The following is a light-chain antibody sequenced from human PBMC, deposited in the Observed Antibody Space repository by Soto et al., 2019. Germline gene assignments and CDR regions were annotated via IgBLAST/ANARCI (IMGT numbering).Light chain of an antibody. J-gene: IGKJ5*01. CDR2: DAS. CDR1: QDISNY. Sequence: DIQMTQSPSSLSASVGDRVTITCQASQDISNYLNWYQQKPGKAPKRLIYDASNLETGVPSRFSGSRSGTDFTFTISNLQPEDIATYYCQQYDNLPSITFGQGTRLEIK. V-gene: IGKV1-33*01. CDR3: QQYDNLPSIT.